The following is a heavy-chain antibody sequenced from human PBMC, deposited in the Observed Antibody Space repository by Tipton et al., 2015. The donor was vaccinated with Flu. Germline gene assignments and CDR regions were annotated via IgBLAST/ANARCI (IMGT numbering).Heavy chain of an antibody. D-gene: IGHD3-10*01. CDR3: AKWYSRHRHYYAPGSYDYYYYGMEV. CDR1: GFTFSSYE. Sequence: VQLVQSGGGLVQPGGSLRLSCAASGFTFSSYEMNWVRQAPGKGLEWVSYITSSGITISYADSVKGRFTISRDNSKNTLFLQMISLRAEDTAVYYCAKWYSRHRHYYAPGSYDYYYYGMEVWGQGTTVTVSS. J-gene: IGHJ6*02. CDR2: ITSSGITI. V-gene: IGHV3-48*03.